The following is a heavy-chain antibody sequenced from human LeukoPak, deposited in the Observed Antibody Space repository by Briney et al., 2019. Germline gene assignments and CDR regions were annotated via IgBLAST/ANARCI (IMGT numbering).Heavy chain of an antibody. Sequence: GGSLRLSCAASGVTVSTTYMSWVRQAPGKGLEWVSVIYSGGTTYYADSVKGRFTISRDNSKNTLYLQMNSLKAEDTAVYYCARDLPLNYWGRGTLVTVSS. CDR3: ARDLPLNY. V-gene: IGHV3-53*01. J-gene: IGHJ4*01. CDR1: GVTVSTTY. CDR2: IYSGGTT.